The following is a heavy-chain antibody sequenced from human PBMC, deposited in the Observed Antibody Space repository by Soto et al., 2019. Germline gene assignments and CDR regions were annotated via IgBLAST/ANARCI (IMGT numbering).Heavy chain of an antibody. Sequence: GGSLRLSCAASGFTFSSYAMSWVRQAPGKGLEWVSAISGSGGSTYYADSVKGRFTISRDNSKNTLYLQMNSLRAEDTAVYYCAKAATMVRGVIIPFDYWGQGTLVTVSS. J-gene: IGHJ4*02. D-gene: IGHD3-10*01. V-gene: IGHV3-23*01. CDR2: ISGSGGST. CDR3: AKAATMVRGVIIPFDY. CDR1: GFTFSSYA.